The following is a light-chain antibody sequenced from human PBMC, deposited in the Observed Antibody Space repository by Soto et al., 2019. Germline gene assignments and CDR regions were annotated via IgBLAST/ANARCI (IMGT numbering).Light chain of an antibody. J-gene: IGKJ1*01. CDR2: GAS. CDR1: QSVSNDF. CDR3: QQYGSSPPRT. V-gene: IGKV3-20*01. Sequence: ILLTQSPGILSLSPGERATLSCRASQSVSNDFLAWYQQKPGQAPRLLIYGASTRATDVPDRFSGSGSGADFTLSISRLEPEDFAVYYCQQYGSSPPRTFGQGTKVDIK.